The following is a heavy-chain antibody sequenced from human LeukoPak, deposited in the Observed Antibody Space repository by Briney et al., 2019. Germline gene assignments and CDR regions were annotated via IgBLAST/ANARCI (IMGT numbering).Heavy chain of an antibody. CDR1: GGSISSYY. CDR2: IYYSGST. CDR3: ASFMGSSGYFL. Sequence: TSETLSLTCTVSGGSISSYYWSWIRQPPGKGLEWIGYIYYSGSTNYNPSLKSRVTISVDTSKNQFSLKLSSVTAADTAVYYCASFMGSSGYFLWGQGTLVTVSS. D-gene: IGHD3-22*01. J-gene: IGHJ4*02. V-gene: IGHV4-59*08.